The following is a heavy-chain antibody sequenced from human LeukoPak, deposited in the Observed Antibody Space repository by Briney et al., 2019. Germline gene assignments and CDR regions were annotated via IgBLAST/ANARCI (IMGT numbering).Heavy chain of an antibody. D-gene: IGHD3-16*02. Sequence: GGSLRLSCAASGFTFSSYAMNWVRQAPGKGLEWVSSISSGSTYIYYADSVKGRFTISRDNAKNSLYLQMNSLRAEDTAVYYCARGGYDYVWGSYRCPNYFDYWGQGTLVTVSS. CDR3: ARGGYDYVWGSYRCPNYFDY. V-gene: IGHV3-21*01. CDR1: GFTFSSYA. CDR2: ISSGSTYI. J-gene: IGHJ4*02.